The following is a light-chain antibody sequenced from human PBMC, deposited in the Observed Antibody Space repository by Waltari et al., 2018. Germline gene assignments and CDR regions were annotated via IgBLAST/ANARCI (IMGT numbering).Light chain of an antibody. CDR1: QSVSSY. V-gene: IGKV3-11*01. Sequence: EIVLTQSPTTLSLSPGESATLSCRASQSVSSYLGWYQQKPGQAPRLLIYEASNRATGIPPMFSGSGSGTDFTLTISSLEPEDFAVYYCQQRSNWPPLTFGGGTKVEIK. J-gene: IGKJ4*01. CDR2: EAS. CDR3: QQRSNWPPLT.